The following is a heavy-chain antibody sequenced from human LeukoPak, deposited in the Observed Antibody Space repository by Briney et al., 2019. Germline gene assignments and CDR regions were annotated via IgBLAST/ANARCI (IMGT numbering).Heavy chain of an antibody. J-gene: IGHJ4*02. Sequence: GGPLRLSCAASGFTFDDYAMHWVRQAPGKGLEWVSLISGDGGSTYYADSVKGRFTISRDNSKNSLYLQVNSLRTEDTALYYCAKDIHYDYVWGSLDYWGQGTLVTVSS. CDR1: GFTFDDYA. CDR3: AKDIHYDYVWGSLDY. V-gene: IGHV3-43*02. D-gene: IGHD3-16*01. CDR2: ISGDGGST.